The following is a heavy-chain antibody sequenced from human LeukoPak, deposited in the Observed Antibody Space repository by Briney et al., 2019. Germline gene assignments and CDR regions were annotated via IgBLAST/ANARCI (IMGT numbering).Heavy chain of an antibody. Sequence: PSETLSLTCTVSGYSISSSSYYWGWIRQPPGKGLEWIGSIYYSGSTYYNPSLKSRVTISVDTSKNQFSLKLSSVTAADTAVYYCARGREKLRYFDWSFDYWGQGTLVTVSS. CDR3: ARGREKLRYFDWSFDY. CDR2: IYYSGST. CDR1: GYSISSSSYY. J-gene: IGHJ4*02. D-gene: IGHD3-9*01. V-gene: IGHV4-39*07.